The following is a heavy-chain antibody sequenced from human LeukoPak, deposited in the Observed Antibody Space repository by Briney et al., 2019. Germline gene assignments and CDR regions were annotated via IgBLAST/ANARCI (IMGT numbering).Heavy chain of an antibody. D-gene: IGHD3/OR15-3a*01. V-gene: IGHV1-8*03. CDR3: ARGCWSYHFWGHYYYYMDV. J-gene: IGHJ6*03. CDR1: GYTFTSYD. CDR2: MNPNSGNT. Sequence: ASVKVSCKASGYTFTSYDINWVRQATGQGLEWMGWMNPNSGNTGYAQKFQGRVTITRNTSISTAYMELSSLRSEDTAVYYCARGCWSYHFWGHYYYYMDVWGKGTTVTVSS.